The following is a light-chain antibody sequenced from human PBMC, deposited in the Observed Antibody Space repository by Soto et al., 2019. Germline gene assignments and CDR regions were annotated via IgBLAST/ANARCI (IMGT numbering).Light chain of an antibody. V-gene: IGKV3D-20*02. Sequence: EVVLTQSPGTLSLSPGERASLSCRASQSVYSTYLAWYQQKPGQAPRLLIYATSTRATGIPGRFSGSGSGTDFTLTISRLEPEDFAVYYCQQYNSWRQITFGQGTRLEIK. CDR3: QQYNSWRQIT. CDR1: QSVYSTY. J-gene: IGKJ5*01. CDR2: ATS.